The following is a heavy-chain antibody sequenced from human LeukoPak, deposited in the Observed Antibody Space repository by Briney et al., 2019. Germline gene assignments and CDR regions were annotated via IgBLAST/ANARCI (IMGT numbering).Heavy chain of an antibody. V-gene: IGHV3-23*01. J-gene: IGHJ3*02. D-gene: IGHD5-24*01. CDR3: AKKRDAFDI. Sequence: GGSLRLSCAASGFTFSSFGMNWVRQAPGKRPEWVSSLTDSGGTTYYVDSVKGRFTISRDNSKNTLYLHMNSLRAEDTAMYYCAKKRDAFDIWGQGTVVAVSS. CDR1: GFTFSSFG. CDR2: LTDSGGTT.